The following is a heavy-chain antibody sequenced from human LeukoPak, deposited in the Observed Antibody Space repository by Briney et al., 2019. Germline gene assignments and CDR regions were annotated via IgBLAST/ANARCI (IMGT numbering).Heavy chain of an antibody. CDR1: GYTLTSYY. CDR3: ATAPPGGGSYFDY. CDR2: INPSGGST. V-gene: IGHV1-46*01. J-gene: IGHJ4*02. D-gene: IGHD1-26*01. Sequence: ASVKVSCKASGYTLTSYYLHWVRQAPGQGLEWMAIINPSGGSTSHAQKFQGRVTMTRDTSTSTVYMELSSLRSEDTAVYYCATAPPGGGSYFDYWGQGTLVTVSS.